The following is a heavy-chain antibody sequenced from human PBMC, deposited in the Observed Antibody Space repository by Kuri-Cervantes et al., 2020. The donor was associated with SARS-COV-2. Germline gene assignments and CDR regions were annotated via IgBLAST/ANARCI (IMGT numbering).Heavy chain of an antibody. D-gene: IGHD3-3*01. V-gene: IGHV4-59*04. CDR2: IYSSGRT. CDR3: VGFGVVITNYFDY. J-gene: IGHJ4*02. CDR1: GGSITNYH. Sequence: ESLKISCTVSGGSITNYHWTWIRQPPGKGLEWIGYIYSSGRTSYNPSLKSRVTMSVDTSKSQFSLKLSSVTAADTAVYYCVGFGVVITNYFDYWGQGTLVTVSS.